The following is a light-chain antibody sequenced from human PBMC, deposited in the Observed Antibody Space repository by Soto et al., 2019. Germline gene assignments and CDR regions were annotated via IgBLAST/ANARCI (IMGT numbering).Light chain of an antibody. V-gene: IGKV1-39*01. CDR1: QSITNS. CDR3: QQGHSMPFT. CDR2: AAS. J-gene: IGKJ3*01. Sequence: DIQMTQSPSSLSASVGYRVTITCRASQSITNSLNWYQHKPGKAPTLVVYAASSLQSGVPSRFSGSGSGTDFTLTISSLQPEDFATYFCQQGHSMPFTFGPGTKVDIK.